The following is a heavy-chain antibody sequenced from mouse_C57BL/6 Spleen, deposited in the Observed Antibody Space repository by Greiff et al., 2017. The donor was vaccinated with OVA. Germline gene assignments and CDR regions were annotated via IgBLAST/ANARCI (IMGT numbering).Heavy chain of an antibody. CDR1: GYSITSGYY. J-gene: IGHJ2*01. CDR2: ISYDGSN. V-gene: IGHV3-6*01. Sequence: EVQLVESGPGLVKPSQSLSLTCSVTGYSITSGYYWNWIRQFPGNKLEWMGYISYDGSNNYNPSLKKRSSITRDTSKNQFFLKLNSVTTEDTATYYCAREVGYSGFDYWGQGTTLTVSS. D-gene: IGHD2-12*01. CDR3: AREVGYSGFDY.